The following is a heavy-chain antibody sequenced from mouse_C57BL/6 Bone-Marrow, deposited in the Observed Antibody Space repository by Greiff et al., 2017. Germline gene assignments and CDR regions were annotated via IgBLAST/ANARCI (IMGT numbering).Heavy chain of an antibody. J-gene: IGHJ4*01. CDR1: GYTFTSYW. D-gene: IGHD2-4*01. CDR2: IHPNSGST. CDR3: AREESTMITPYAMDY. V-gene: IGHV1-64*01. Sequence: QVQLQQPGAELVKPGASVKLSCKASGYTFTSYWMHWVKQRPGQGLEWIGMIHPNSGSTNYNEKFKSKATLTVDKSSSTAYMQLSSLTSEDSAVXYCAREESTMITPYAMDYWGQGTSVTVSS.